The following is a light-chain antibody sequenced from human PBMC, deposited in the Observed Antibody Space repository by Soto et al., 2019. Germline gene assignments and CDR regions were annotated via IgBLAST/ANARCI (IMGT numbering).Light chain of an antibody. Sequence: EIVLTQSPGTLSLSPGERATLSCRASQSVDSYYLAWYQQKPGQAPRLLIYGASNKATGIPDRFTGSGSGTDFTLTVGSLEPEDFAVYYCHQYGSSPYAFGQGTKFEIK. V-gene: IGKV3-20*01. CDR1: QSVDSYY. J-gene: IGKJ2*01. CDR2: GAS. CDR3: HQYGSSPYA.